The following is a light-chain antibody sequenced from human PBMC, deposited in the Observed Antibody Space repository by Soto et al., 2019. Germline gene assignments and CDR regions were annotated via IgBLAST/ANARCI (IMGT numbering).Light chain of an antibody. J-gene: IGLJ2*01. CDR2: TDD. Sequence: QPVLTQPPSASGTPGQRVIISCSGSSSSIGSNTVNWYRQHPGTAPTVLIYTDDQRPSGVPARFSGSRSGTSASLAISGLQSEDEADYYCAAWDDSLNSVIFGGGTKVTVL. V-gene: IGLV1-44*01. CDR3: AAWDDSLNSVI. CDR1: SSSIGSNT.